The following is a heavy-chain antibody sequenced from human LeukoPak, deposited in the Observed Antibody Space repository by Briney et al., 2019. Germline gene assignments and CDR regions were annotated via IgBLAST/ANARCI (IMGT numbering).Heavy chain of an antibody. CDR2: INHSGRS. CDR1: GVSFSGYY. V-gene: IGHV4-34*01. J-gene: IGHJ4*02. CDR3: ARHYPASSGYGPTPLFDY. Sequence: ASETLSLTCAVSGVSFSGYYWSWIRQPPGKGLEWIGEINHSGRSNYNPSLKSRVTISVDTSKNQFSLKLSSVTAADTAVYYCARHYPASSGYGPTPLFDYWGQGTLVTVSS. D-gene: IGHD5-18*01.